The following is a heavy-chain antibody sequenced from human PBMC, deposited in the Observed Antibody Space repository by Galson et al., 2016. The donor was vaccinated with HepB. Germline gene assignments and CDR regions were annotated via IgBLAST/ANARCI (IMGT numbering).Heavy chain of an antibody. CDR1: GGSITDYF. CDR3: ARHEQSISSRKWFDS. V-gene: IGHV4-59*08. CDR2: VYYSGST. J-gene: IGHJ5*01. D-gene: IGHD6-6*01. Sequence: ETLSLTCSVSGGSITDYFWSWIRQAPGKRLEWIGYVYYSGSTNYNPSFKSRILISVDTSKNQFSLRLSSVTAADTAFYYCARHEQSISSRKWFDSWGQGVLVTVSS.